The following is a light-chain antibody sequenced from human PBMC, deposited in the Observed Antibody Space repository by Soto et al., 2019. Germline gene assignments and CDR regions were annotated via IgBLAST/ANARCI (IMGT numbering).Light chain of an antibody. Sequence: EKALTQSPVTLSLSPGERATLSCRASQSVSSNLAWYQQRPGQAPRLLIYGASTRASGVPDRFSGSGSGTEFILTISSLQSEDFAVYYCHQYGLSPPYTFGPGTKVDIK. V-gene: IGKV3-15*01. CDR2: GAS. CDR1: QSVSSN. CDR3: HQYGLSPPYT. J-gene: IGKJ3*01.